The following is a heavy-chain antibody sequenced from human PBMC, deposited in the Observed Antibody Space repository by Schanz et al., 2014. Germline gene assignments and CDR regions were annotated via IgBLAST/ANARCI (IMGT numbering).Heavy chain of an antibody. J-gene: IGHJ4*02. CDR1: GFTFISYG. CDR2: IWYDGSNK. CDR3: ARDGDFDY. Sequence: VQLVESGGGLVQPGGSLRLSCAASGFTFISYGMHWVRQAPGKGLEWVAIIWYDGSNKYYADSVKGRFTISRDNSKNTLFLQMSSLRAEDTAVYYCARDGDFDYWSQGTLVTVSS. V-gene: IGHV3-33*08.